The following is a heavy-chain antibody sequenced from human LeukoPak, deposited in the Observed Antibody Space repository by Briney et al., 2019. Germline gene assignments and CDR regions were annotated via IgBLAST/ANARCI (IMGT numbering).Heavy chain of an antibody. CDR1: GGSISCYY. V-gene: IGHV4-59*08. J-gene: IGHJ3*02. CDR3: ARRRRMAGVGTDALDI. D-gene: IGHD6-13*01. Sequence: KPSETLSLTCTISGGSISCYYWTWIRQPPGKGLEWIGYIYNSESTNYNPSLKSRVTISVDTSKNQFSLRLTSVTAADTAMYYCARRRRMAGVGTDALDIWGQGTMVTVSS. CDR2: IYNSEST.